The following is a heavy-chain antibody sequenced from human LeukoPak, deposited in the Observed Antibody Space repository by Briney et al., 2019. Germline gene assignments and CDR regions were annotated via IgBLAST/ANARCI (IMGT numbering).Heavy chain of an antibody. J-gene: IGHJ2*01. Sequence: GASVKVSCKASGYTFTSYYMHWVRQAPGQGLEWMGWINPNSGGTNYAQKFQGRVTMTRDTSISTAYMELSSLRSDDMAVYYCARVTEHTAMVHWYFDLWGRGTLVTV. D-gene: IGHD5-18*01. V-gene: IGHV1-2*02. CDR1: GYTFTSYY. CDR2: INPNSGGT. CDR3: ARVTEHTAMVHWYFDL.